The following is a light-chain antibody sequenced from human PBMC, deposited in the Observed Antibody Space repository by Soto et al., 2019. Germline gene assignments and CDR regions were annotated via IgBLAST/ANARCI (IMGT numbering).Light chain of an antibody. CDR2: DAS. J-gene: IGKJ4*01. CDR3: QQRNKWPPVT. CDR1: PSVSNS. V-gene: IGKV3-11*01. Sequence: ESVLTQSPATLSLSPGERATLSCRASPSVSNSLAWYQHKPCQAPRLLIDDASNRATGVPTRFSGSGSGTDFTLTISSLEPEDFAVYYCQQRNKWPPVTFGGGTRVESK.